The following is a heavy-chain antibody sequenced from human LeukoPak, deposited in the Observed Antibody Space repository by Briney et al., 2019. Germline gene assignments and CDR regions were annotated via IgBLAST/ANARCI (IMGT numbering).Heavy chain of an antibody. J-gene: IGHJ4*02. CDR3: ARRYGPEYSGSYYFDY. Sequence: ASVKVSCKASGYNFTSYHIHWVRQAPGQGLEWMGWISAYNGNTNYAQKLQSRVTMTTDTSTSTAYMELRSLRSDDTAVYYCARRYGPEYSGSYYFDYWGQGTLVTVSS. CDR1: GYNFTSYH. D-gene: IGHD1-26*01. CDR2: ISAYNGNT. V-gene: IGHV1-18*01.